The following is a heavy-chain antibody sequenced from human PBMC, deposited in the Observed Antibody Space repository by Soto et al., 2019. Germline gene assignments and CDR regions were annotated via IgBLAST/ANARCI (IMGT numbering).Heavy chain of an antibody. CDR1: GGSISDGYY. V-gene: IGHV4-31*03. CDR2: ISYSGST. J-gene: IGHJ5*02. CDR3: ARRDRSGYSYWLDT. D-gene: IGHD3-22*01. Sequence: SETLSLTCTVSGGSISDGYYWSWIRQHPGKGLEWIGSISYSGSTSYNTSLKSRLTITVDRSKSQFSLNLSSVTAADTAVYYCARRDRSGYSYWLDTWGQGTLVTVSS.